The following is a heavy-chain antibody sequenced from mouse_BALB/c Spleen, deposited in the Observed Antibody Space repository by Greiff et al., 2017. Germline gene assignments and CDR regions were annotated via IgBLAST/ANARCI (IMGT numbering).Heavy chain of an antibody. D-gene: IGHD2-4*01. CDR2: IRSKSNNYAT. J-gene: IGHJ3*01. CDR1: GFTFNTYA. V-gene: IGHV10-1*02. Sequence: EVQLVESGGGLVQPKGSLKLSCAASGFTFNTYAMNWVRQAPGKGLEWVARIRSKSNNYATYYADSVKDRFTISRDDSQSMLYLQMNNLKTEDTAMYDCVSWDYDGFAYWGQGTLVTVSA. CDR3: VSWDYDGFAY.